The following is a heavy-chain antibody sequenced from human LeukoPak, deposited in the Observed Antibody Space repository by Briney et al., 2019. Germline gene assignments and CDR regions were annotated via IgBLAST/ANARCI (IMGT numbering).Heavy chain of an antibody. D-gene: IGHD3-3*01. V-gene: IGHV4-39*01. CDR1: GGSISSSSYY. Sequence: PSETLSLTCTVSGGSISSSSYYWGWIRQPPGKGLEWIGSIYYSGSTYYNPSLKSRVTISVDTSKNQFSLKLSSVTAADTAVYYCARIRNARFLEWFDLAPHEDYGMDVWGQGTTVTVSS. CDR2: IYYSGST. J-gene: IGHJ6*02. CDR3: ARIRNARFLEWFDLAPHEDYGMDV.